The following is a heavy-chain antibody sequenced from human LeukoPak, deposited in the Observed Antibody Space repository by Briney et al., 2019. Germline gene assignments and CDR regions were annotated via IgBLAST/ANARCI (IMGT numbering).Heavy chain of an antibody. CDR1: GFTFSSYT. V-gene: IGHV3-21*01. D-gene: IGHD6-13*01. J-gene: IGHJ4*02. CDR2: VGPGGSSI. CDR3: AKDRVTAAGYYFDY. Sequence: GGSLRLSCAASGFTFSSYTMNWVRQAPGKGLEWVSSVGPGGSSIDYADSLKGRFTISRDNSKNTLYLQMTSPRAEDTAVYYCAKDRVTAAGYYFDYWGQGTLVTVSS.